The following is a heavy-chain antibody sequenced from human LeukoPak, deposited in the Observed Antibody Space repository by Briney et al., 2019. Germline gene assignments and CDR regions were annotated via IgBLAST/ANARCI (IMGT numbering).Heavy chain of an antibody. Sequence: GRSLRLSCAASGFTVSSNYMSWVRQAPGEGLEWVSVIYNSGRTYYADSVKGRFTISRDNSKNTLYLQMNSLRAEDTAVYYCARKLLLRWYFDLWGRGTLVTVSS. J-gene: IGHJ2*01. CDR3: ARKLLLRWYFDL. V-gene: IGHV3-66*01. CDR1: GFTVSSNY. CDR2: IYNSGRT. D-gene: IGHD2-21*02.